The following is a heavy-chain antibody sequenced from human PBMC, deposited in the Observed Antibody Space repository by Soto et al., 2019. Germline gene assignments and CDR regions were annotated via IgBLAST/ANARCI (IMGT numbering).Heavy chain of an antibody. J-gene: IGHJ6*02. D-gene: IGHD6-13*01. CDR2: IYYSGST. Sequence: PSETLSLTCTVSGGSISSYYWSWIRQPPGKGLEWIGYIYYSGSTNYNPSLESRVTISVDTSKNQFSLKLSSVTAADTAVYYCAREGAGIAAAGTRAYYYYGMDVWGQGTTVTVSS. CDR3: AREGAGIAAAGTRAYYYYGMDV. V-gene: IGHV4-59*01. CDR1: GGSISSYY.